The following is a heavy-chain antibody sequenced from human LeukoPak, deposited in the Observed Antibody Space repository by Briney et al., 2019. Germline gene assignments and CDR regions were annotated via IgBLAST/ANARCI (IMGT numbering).Heavy chain of an antibody. CDR1: GYTFTGYY. J-gene: IGHJ3*02. CDR2: INPNSGGT. Sequence: ASVKVSCKASGYTFTGYYMHWVRQAPGQGLEWMGWINPNSGGTNYAQKFQGRVTMTRDTSISTAYMELSRLRSDDTAVYYCARDGVPGITIFGVVRLTFDIWGQGTMVTVSS. V-gene: IGHV1-2*02. CDR3: ARDGVPGITIFGVVRLTFDI. D-gene: IGHD3-3*01.